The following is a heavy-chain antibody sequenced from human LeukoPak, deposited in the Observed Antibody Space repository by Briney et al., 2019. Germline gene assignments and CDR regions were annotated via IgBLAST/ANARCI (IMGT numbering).Heavy chain of an antibody. Sequence: SQTLSLTCTVSGGSISSGSYYWRWIRQPAGKGLEWIGRIYTSGSTNYNPSLKSRITISVDTSKNQFSLKLSSVTAADTAVYYCARDRCSSTSCYLAYYYYGMDVWGQGTTVTVSS. CDR2: IYTSGST. D-gene: IGHD2-2*01. CDR3: ARDRCSSTSCYLAYYYYGMDV. CDR1: GGSISSGSYY. V-gene: IGHV4-61*02. J-gene: IGHJ6*02.